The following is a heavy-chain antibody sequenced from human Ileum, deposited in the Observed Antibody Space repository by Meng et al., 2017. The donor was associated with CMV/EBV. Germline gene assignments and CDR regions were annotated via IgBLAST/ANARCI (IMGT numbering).Heavy chain of an antibody. D-gene: IGHD2-2*01. CDR1: GFTFNTYG. J-gene: IGHJ4*02. CDR3: AKGGDCDRTSCNPSGY. CDR2: IWYDGSKK. Sequence: GGSLRLSCAASGFTFNTYGMHWVRQAPGKGLEWVALIWYDGSKKYYADSVRGRFTISRDNSKNTLYLQMNSLRAEDTAVYYCAKGGDCDRTSCNPSGYWGQGTLVTVSS. V-gene: IGHV3-33*06.